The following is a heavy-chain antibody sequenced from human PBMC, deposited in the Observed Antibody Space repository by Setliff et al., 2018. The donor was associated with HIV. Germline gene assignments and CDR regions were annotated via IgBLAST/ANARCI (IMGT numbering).Heavy chain of an antibody. Sequence: SETLSLTCTVSGGSISSSSYYWGWIRQPPGKGLEWIGSIYYSGSTYYNPSLKSRVTISVDTSKNPFSLKLSSVTAADTAVYYCASRGYCSGGSCYIYYYYYGMDVWGQGTTVTVSS. CDR3: ASRGYCSGGSCYIYYYYYGMDV. J-gene: IGHJ6*02. CDR1: GGSISSSSYY. CDR2: IYYSGST. D-gene: IGHD2-15*01. V-gene: IGHV4-39*01.